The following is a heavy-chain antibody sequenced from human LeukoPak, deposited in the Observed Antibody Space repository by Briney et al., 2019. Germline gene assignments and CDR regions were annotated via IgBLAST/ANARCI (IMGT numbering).Heavy chain of an antibody. D-gene: IGHD1-1*01. CDR2: IYSGGST. CDR1: GFTVSTNY. CDR3: ASGNWGCKTNCDYFDH. J-gene: IGHJ4*02. V-gene: IGHV3-53*01. Sequence: GGSLRLSCAASGFTVSTNYMSWVRQAPGKGLEWVSVIYSGGSTDYADSVKGRFTISRDNSKNTLYLQMNSLRAEDTAVYYCASGNWGCKTNCDYFDHWGQGTLVTVSS.